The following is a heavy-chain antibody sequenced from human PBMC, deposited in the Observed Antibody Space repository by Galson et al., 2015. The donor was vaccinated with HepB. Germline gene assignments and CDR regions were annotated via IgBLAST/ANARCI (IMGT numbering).Heavy chain of an antibody. D-gene: IGHD7-27*01. CDR1: GFTFSDYA. CDR3: ARRRAPGDPDGAYDM. V-gene: IGHV3-30-3*01. Sequence: SLRLSCAASGFTFSDYAMHWVRQAPGKGLDWVAIITYDGGYKYYAESAKGRSTISRDNSKNTLYLQMNSLRAEDTAVYYCARRRAPGDPDGAYDMWGQGTMVTVSS. CDR2: ITYDGGYK. J-gene: IGHJ3*02.